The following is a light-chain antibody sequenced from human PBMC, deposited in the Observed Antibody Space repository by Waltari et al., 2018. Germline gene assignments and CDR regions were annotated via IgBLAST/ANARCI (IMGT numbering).Light chain of an antibody. CDR2: HVT. CDR1: SSDVGSSDY. V-gene: IGLV2-8*01. J-gene: IGLJ2*01. CDR3: SSNAGINNFV. Sequence: QSALTQPPSASGSPGQTVTISCAGTSSDVGSSDYVSWYPKHPGQAPKLLIYHVTKRPSGVPDRFSGSKSGNTASLTVSGLQAEDEADYYCSSNAGINNFVFGGGTKLTVL.